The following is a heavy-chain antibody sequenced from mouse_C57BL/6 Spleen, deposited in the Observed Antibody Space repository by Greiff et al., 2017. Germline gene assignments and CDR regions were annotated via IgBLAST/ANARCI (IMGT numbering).Heavy chain of an antibody. Sequence: QVQLQQSGAELVKPGASVKVSCKASGYTFTSYWMPWVKQRPGQGLEWIGRIHPSDSDTNYTPMFKGKTTLTVDKSSSPAYMQLSNLTSEYSAVYYCAIGDERVYGSTCWYFDVWGTGTTVTVSS. D-gene: IGHD1-1*01. CDR2: IHPSDSDT. V-gene: IGHV1-74*01. CDR1: GYTFTSYW. CDR3: AIGDERVYGSTCWYFDV. J-gene: IGHJ1*03.